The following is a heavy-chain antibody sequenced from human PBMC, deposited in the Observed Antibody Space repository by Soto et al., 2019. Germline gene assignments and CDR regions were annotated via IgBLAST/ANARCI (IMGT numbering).Heavy chain of an antibody. V-gene: IGHV3-15*07. Sequence: PGGSLRLSCAASGFTFSNAWMNWVRQAPGKGLEWVGRIKSKTDGGTTDYAAPVKGRFTISRDDSKNTLYLQMNSLKTEDTAVYYCTTDSPIVLMTGTPTGYFDYWGQGTLVTVSS. J-gene: IGHJ4*02. CDR2: IKSKTDGGTT. D-gene: IGHD2-8*01. CDR1: GFTFSNAW. CDR3: TTDSPIVLMTGTPTGYFDY.